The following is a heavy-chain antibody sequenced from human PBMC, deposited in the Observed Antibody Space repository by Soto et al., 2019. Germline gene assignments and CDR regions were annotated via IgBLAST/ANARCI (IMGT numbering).Heavy chain of an antibody. D-gene: IGHD2-15*01. CDR2: ISYDGSDK. Sequence: QVQLVESGGGVVQPGRSLRLSCAASGFTFSSYGMHWVRQAPGKGLEWVAVISYDGSDKYYADSVKGRFTISRDNSNNTLYLQMDSLRAEDTAVYYCAKGVVVATPYFQPWGQGTLVTVSS. V-gene: IGHV3-30*18. CDR1: GFTFSSYG. CDR3: AKGVVVATPYFQP. J-gene: IGHJ1*01.